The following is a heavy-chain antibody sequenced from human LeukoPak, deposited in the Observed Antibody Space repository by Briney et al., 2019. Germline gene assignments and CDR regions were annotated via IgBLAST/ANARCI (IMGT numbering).Heavy chain of an antibody. CDR1: GYTFTSYD. CDR3: ARKGAGKQWFDY. V-gene: IGHV1-8*01. Sequence: ASVKVSCKASGYTFTSYDINWVRQAPGQGLEWMGWLNPNSANTGYAQKFQGRVTITRDTSASTAYMELSSLRSEDTAVYYCARKGAGKQWFDYWGQGTLVTVSS. D-gene: IGHD3-10*01. J-gene: IGHJ5*01. CDR2: LNPNSANT.